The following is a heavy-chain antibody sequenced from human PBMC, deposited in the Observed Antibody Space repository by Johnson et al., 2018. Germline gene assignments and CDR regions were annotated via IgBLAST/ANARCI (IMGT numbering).Heavy chain of an antibody. V-gene: IGHV3-33*01. J-gene: IGHJ6*03. CDR1: GFTFSSYG. CDR2: IWYDGGNK. Sequence: VQLVESGGGVVQPGRSLRLSCAASGFTFSSYGMHWVRQAPGKGLEWVAVIWYDGGNKYYADPVKGRFTISSGNSKNTLYLQMNSLRAGDKAVDYCAREMVEQLEDYHSYCCYKDVWGKGTTVPVS. D-gene: IGHD6-13*01. CDR3: AREMVEQLEDYHSYCCYKDV.